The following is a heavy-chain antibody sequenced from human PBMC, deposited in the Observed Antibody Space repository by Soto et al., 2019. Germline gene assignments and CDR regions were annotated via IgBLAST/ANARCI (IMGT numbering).Heavy chain of an antibody. J-gene: IGHJ3*02. Sequence: SETLSLTCTVSGASISSSYWSWIRQSPWKGLEWIGFVHYSGSTNYNPSLNSRVTISVDTSKNQFSLKLSSVTAADTAVYYCARGYYDSSGQYNTFDIWGQGTMVTVSS. V-gene: IGHV4-59*01. CDR1: GASISSSY. CDR3: ARGYYDSSGQYNTFDI. D-gene: IGHD3-22*01. CDR2: VHYSGST.